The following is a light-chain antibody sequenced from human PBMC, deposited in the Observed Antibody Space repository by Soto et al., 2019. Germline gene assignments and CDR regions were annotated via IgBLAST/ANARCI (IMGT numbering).Light chain of an antibody. Sequence: QSALTQPASVSGSPGQSITISCTGTNSDIGSYNLLSWYQHHPGKAPKLIIYGVTKQPSGVSNRFSGSKSGNTASLTISGLQAEDEADYYCCSYAGSSTLAFGGGTKLTVL. CDR3: CSYAGSSTLA. V-gene: IGLV2-23*02. J-gene: IGLJ2*01. CDR2: GVT. CDR1: NSDIGSYNL.